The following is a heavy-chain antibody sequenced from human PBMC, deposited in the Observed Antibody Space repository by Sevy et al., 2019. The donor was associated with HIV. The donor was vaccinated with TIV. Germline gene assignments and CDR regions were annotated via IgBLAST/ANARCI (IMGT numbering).Heavy chain of an antibody. V-gene: IGHV1-2*02. D-gene: IGHD2-2*01. CDR3: VRVPIVVVPAAMGGMDV. CDR2: INPNSGGT. J-gene: IGHJ6*02. Sequence: ASVKVSCKASGYTFTGYYMHWVRQAPGQGLEWMGWINPNSGGTNYAQKFQGRVTMTRDTSISTAYMELSRLRSDDTAVYYCVRVPIVVVPAAMGGMDVWGQGTTVTVSS. CDR1: GYTFTGYY.